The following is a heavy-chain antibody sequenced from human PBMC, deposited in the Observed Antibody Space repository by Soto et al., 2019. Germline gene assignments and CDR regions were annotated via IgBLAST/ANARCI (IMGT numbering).Heavy chain of an antibody. J-gene: IGHJ4*02. CDR1: GGSIDSDDYY. CDR2: IYRSGRT. CDR3: ARETSGSPDYFDS. Sequence: SETLSLTCTVSGGSIDSDDYYWTWIRQPPGKGLEWIGYIYRSGRTSSSPSLESRVTISMDTSKNQFSLKVNSVSAADTAVYYCARETSGSPDYFDSWGQGTLVTVSS. D-gene: IGHD5-12*01. V-gene: IGHV4-30-4*01.